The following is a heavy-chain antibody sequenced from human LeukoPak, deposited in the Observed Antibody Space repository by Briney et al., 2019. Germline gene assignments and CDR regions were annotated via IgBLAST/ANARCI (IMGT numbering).Heavy chain of an antibody. J-gene: IGHJ4*02. CDR3: ARNAGDY. Sequence: PSETLSLTCTVFGGSISSYSWSWIRQPPGKGLEWIGYIYNSGSTNYNPSLKSRVTISVDTSKNQFSLKLISVTAADTAVYYCARNAGDYWGQGTLVTVSS. CDR2: IYNSGST. V-gene: IGHV4-59*01. CDR1: GGSISSYS.